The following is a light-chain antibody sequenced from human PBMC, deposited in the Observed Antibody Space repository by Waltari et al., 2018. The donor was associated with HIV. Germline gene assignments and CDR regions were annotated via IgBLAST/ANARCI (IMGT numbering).Light chain of an antibody. CDR2: RNN. J-gene: IGLJ3*02. CDR3: AAWDDTRGGLWV. CDR1: SSNIGRNY. V-gene: IGLV1-47*01. Sequence: QSVLTQPPSTSGTPGQRVTISCFGSSSNIGRNYVYWYQQLPGTAPKLLIYRNNQRPSGGPDRFSGSKSGTSASLAISGLRSEDEGDYSCAAWDDTRGGLWVFGGGTKVTVL.